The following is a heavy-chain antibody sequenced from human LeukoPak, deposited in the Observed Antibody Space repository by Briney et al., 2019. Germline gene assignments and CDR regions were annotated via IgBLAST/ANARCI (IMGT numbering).Heavy chain of an antibody. CDR2: IWYEGSNK. D-gene: IGHD2-2*01. CDR1: GFTFISYG. V-gene: IGHV3-33*06. CDR3: AKDRCSSTSCYVDY. J-gene: IGHJ4*02. Sequence: GSLRLSCAASGFTFISYGIHWVRQAPGKGLEWVAVIWYEGSNKYYADSVKGRFTISRDNSKNTLYLQMNSLRAEDTAVYYCAKDRCSSTSCYVDYWGQGTLVTVSS.